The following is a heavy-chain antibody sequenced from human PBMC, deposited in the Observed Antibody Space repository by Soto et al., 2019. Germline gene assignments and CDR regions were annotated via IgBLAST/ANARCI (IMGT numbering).Heavy chain of an antibody. V-gene: IGHV3-23*01. D-gene: IGHD5-18*01. Sequence: GSLRLSCAASGFTFSSYAMSWVRQAPGKGLEWVSAISGSGGSTYYADSVKGRFTISRDNSKNTLYLQMNSLRAEDTAVYYCAKASQVDRAMVPRKNYFDYWGQGTLVTVSS. CDR2: ISGSGGST. CDR1: GFTFSSYA. J-gene: IGHJ4*02. CDR3: AKASQVDRAMVPRKNYFDY.